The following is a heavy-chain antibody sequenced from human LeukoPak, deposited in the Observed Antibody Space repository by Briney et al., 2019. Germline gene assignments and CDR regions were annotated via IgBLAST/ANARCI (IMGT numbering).Heavy chain of an antibody. D-gene: IGHD3/OR15-3a*01. CDR1: GASVSGKF. J-gene: IGHJ4*01. Sequence: SETLSLTCKVSGASVSGKFWSWIRHSPGNGLEWIGLIYYSENTKFNPSLKSRVAMSIDTSKSQFSLSLNSVTTSDTAVYFCVGGGDWLPEYWGHGTQVVVSS. CDR2: IYYSENT. CDR3: VGGGDWLPEY. V-gene: IGHV4-59*02.